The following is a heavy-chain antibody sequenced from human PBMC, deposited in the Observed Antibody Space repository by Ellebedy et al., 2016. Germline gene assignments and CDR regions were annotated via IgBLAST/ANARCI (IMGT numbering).Heavy chain of an antibody. CDR3: RHGHYADY. D-gene: IGHD3/OR15-3a*01. CDR2: ISANSDIT. J-gene: IGHJ4*02. Sequence: GESLKISCTASGLSFNTFFMSWVRQAPGKGLEWVSSISANSDITRYVDSVKGRFTVSRDNSRNTVYLRMNNLRVEDTALYYCRHGHYADYWGQGTLVTVSS. CDR1: GLSFNTFF. V-gene: IGHV3-23*01.